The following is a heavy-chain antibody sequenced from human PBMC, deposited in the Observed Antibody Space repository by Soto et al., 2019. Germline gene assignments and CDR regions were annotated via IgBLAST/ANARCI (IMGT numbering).Heavy chain of an antibody. V-gene: IGHV1-18*04. CDR2: ISAYNGNT. Sequence: QVQLVQSGAEVKKPGASVKVSCKASGYTFTSYGISWVRQAPGQGLEWMGWISAYNGNTNYAQKLQGRVTMTTDTSTSTAYMELRIMRTDDTAVYYCARDRHPSLSGSNDIDYWGQGTLVTVSS. D-gene: IGHD1-26*01. J-gene: IGHJ4*02. CDR3: ARDRHPSLSGSNDIDY. CDR1: GYTFTSYG.